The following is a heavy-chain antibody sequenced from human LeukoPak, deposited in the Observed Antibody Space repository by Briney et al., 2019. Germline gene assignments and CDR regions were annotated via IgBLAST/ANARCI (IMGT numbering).Heavy chain of an antibody. CDR3: ARDKADYNFPFDY. CDR2: IIPILGIA. J-gene: IGHJ4*02. D-gene: IGHD4-11*01. CDR1: GGTFSSYA. Sequence: ASVKVSCKASGGTFSSYAISWVRQAPGQGLEWMGRIIPILGIANYAQKFQGRVTITADKSTSTAYMELSSLRSEDTAVYYCARDKADYNFPFDYWGQGTLVTVSS. V-gene: IGHV1-69*04.